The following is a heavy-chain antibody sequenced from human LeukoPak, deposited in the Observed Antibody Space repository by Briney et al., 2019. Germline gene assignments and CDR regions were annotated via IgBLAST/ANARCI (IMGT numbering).Heavy chain of an antibody. CDR3: TRGMLSDRDNGMDV. J-gene: IGHJ6*02. Sequence: RPGRSLRLSCAASGFTFSSYSMNWVRQAPGKGLEWVSSISSSSSYIYYADSVKGRFTISRDNAKNSLYLQMNSLRAEDTAVYYCTRGMLSDRDNGMDVWGQGTTVTVCS. CDR1: GFTFSSYS. CDR2: ISSSSSYI. D-gene: IGHD2-8*01. V-gene: IGHV3-21*01.